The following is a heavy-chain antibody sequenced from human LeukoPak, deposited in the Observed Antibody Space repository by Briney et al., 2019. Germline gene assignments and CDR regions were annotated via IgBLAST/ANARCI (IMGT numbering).Heavy chain of an antibody. CDR2: ISSSSYI. V-gene: IGHV3-21*01. D-gene: IGHD2-21*02. CDR1: GFTFSSYS. Sequence: PGGSLRLSCAASGFTFSSYSMNWVRQAPGKGLEWVSSISSSSYIYYADSVEGRFTISRDNAKNSLYLQMNSLRAEDTAVYYCARAYCGGDCYTFDYWGQGTLVTVSS. J-gene: IGHJ4*02. CDR3: ARAYCGGDCYTFDY.